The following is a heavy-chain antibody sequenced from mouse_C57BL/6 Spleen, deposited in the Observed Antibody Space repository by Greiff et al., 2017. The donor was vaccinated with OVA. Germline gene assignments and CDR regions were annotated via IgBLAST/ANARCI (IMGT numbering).Heavy chain of an antibody. Sequence: VQRVESGAELVKPGASVKMSCKASGYTFTTYPIEWMKQNHGKSLEWIGNFHPYNDDTKYNEKFKGKATLTVEKSSSTVYLELSRLTSDDSAVYYSARGIGNYYAMDDWGQGTSVTVAS. CDR1: GYTFTTYP. D-gene: IGHD2-14*01. V-gene: IGHV1-47*01. CDR3: ARGIGNYYAMDD. CDR2: FHPYNDDT. J-gene: IGHJ4*01.